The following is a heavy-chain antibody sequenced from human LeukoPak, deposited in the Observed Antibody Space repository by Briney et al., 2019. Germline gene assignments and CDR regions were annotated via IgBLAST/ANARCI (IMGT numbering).Heavy chain of an antibody. J-gene: IGHJ4*02. CDR3: ASWERNAAYYFDY. V-gene: IGHV4-39*01. D-gene: IGHD1-1*01. CDR2: IYYSGST. Sequence: SETLSLTCTVSGGSISSSSYYWGWIRQPPGKGLEWIGSIYYSGSTYYNPSLKSRVTISVDTSKNQFSLKLSSVTAADTAVYYCASWERNAAYYFDYWGQGTLVTVSS. CDR1: GGSISSSSYY.